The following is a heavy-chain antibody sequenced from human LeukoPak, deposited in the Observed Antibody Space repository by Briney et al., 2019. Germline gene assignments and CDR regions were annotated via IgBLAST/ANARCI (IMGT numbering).Heavy chain of an antibody. J-gene: IGHJ6*02. CDR3: ARGGDWGSRDYYYGMDV. CDR2: ISSSSSYI. Sequence: GGSLRLSCAASGFTFSSYSMNWVRQAPGKGLEWVSSISSSSSYIYYADSVKGRFTISRDNAKNSLYLQMNSLRAEERAVYYCARGGDWGSRDYYYGMDVWGQGTTVTVSS. V-gene: IGHV3-21*01. D-gene: IGHD3-16*01. CDR1: GFTFSSYS.